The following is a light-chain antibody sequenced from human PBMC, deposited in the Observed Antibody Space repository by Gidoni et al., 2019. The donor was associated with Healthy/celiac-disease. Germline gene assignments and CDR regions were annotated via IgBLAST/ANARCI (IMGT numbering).Light chain of an antibody. V-gene: IGKV1-33*01. CDR2: DAS. CDR3: QQYDNLLIT. Sequence: DIQMTQSPSSLSASVGDRVTITCQASQDISNYLNWYQQKPGKAPKLLIYDASTLETGVPSRFSGSGSGTDFTFTISSLQPEDIATYYCQQYDNLLITFXQXTRLXIK. J-gene: IGKJ5*01. CDR1: QDISNY.